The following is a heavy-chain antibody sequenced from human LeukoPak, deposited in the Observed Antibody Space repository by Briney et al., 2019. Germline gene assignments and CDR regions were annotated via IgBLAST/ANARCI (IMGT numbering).Heavy chain of an antibody. CDR3: ARGVDYDNNYFQYGMDV. J-gene: IGHJ6*02. D-gene: IGHD3-9*01. V-gene: IGHV4-59*12. Sequence: SETLSLTCTVSGGSIKGYHWSWIRQPPGKGLEWIGYIYSNEATEYKPSLKSRVTISVDTSKNQFSLKLNSVTAADTAVYYCARGVDYDNNYFQYGMDVWGRGTTVTVSS. CDR2: IYSNEAT. CDR1: GGSIKGYH.